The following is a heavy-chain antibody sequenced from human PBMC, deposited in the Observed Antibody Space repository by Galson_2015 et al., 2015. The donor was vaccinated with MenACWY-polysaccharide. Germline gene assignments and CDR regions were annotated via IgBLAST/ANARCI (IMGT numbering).Heavy chain of an antibody. D-gene: IGHD5-18*01. CDR2: INQSGIA. CDR3: ARVRWGYSYGYFNIDQ. J-gene: IGHJ4*02. V-gene: IGHV4-34*01. Sequence: TLSLTCGVSGGSFSGYSWGWIRQSPGKGLQWIGEINQSGIANYNPSLKSRATISIETSKNQVSLKVTSLTAADTAVYYCARVRWGYSYGYFNIDQWGQGTLVTVSS. CDR1: GGSFSGYS.